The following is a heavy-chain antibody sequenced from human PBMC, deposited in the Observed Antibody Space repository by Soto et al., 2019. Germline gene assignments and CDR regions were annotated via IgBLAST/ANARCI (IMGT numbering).Heavy chain of an antibody. CDR3: AAGRDYGDYAY. J-gene: IGHJ4*02. V-gene: IGHV1-58*01. D-gene: IGHD4-17*01. Sequence: GASVKVSCKTSGFTFAISAVQWVRQARGQRLEWIGWIVVGSGNTNYAQKFQERVTITRDMSTSTAYMELSSLRSEDTAVYYCAAGRDYGDYAYWGQGTLVTVSS. CDR2: IVVGSGNT. CDR1: GFTFAISA.